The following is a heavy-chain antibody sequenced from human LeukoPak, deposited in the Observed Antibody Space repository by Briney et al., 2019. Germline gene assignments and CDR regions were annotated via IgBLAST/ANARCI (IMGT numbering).Heavy chain of an antibody. D-gene: IGHD2-2*01. CDR3: AKQDRCSSTSCYSGY. J-gene: IGHJ4*02. V-gene: IGHV3-23*01. Sequence: GGSLRLSCAASGFTFSSYAMSWVRQAPGKGLEWVSAISGSGGSTYYADSVKGRFTISRDNSKNTLYLQMNSLRTEDTAVYYCAKQDRCSSTSCYSGYWGQGTLVTVSS. CDR2: ISGSGGST. CDR1: GFTFSSYA.